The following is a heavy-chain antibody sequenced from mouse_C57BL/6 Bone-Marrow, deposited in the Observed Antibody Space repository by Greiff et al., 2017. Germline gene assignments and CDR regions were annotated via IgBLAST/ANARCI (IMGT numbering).Heavy chain of an antibody. CDR3: ASLEGYDYGGRAMDY. Sequence: VQLQQPGAELVKPGASVKMSCKASGYTFTSYWITWVKQRPGQGLEWIGDIYPGSGSTNYNEKFKSKATLTVDTSSSTAYMQRSSLTSEDSAVYYCASLEGYDYGGRAMDYWGQGTSVTVSS. D-gene: IGHD2-4*01. V-gene: IGHV1-55*01. CDR1: GYTFTSYW. CDR2: IYPGSGST. J-gene: IGHJ4*01.